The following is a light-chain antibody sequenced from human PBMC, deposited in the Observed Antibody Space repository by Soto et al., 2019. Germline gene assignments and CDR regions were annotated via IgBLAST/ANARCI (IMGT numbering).Light chain of an antibody. CDR1: QSVSIY. CDR3: QQSYSTPLT. CDR2: ASS. Sequence: DIQMTKSPSSLSASVVDRVTITCRTSQSVSIYVNWYQQKPGKAPILLIYASSSLQSGVPSRFSGSGSGTDFTLTISSLQPEDFATYYCQQSYSTPLTFGGGTKGDI. J-gene: IGKJ4*01. V-gene: IGKV1-39*01.